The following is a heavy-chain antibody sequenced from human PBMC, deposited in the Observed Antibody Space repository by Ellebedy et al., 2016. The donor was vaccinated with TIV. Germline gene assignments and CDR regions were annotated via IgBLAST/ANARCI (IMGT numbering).Heavy chain of an antibody. Sequence: MPSETLSLTCTVSGGSISPYYWSWIRQPPGKGLEWIGEINHSGSTNYNPSLKSRVTISVDTSKNQFSLKLSSVTAADTAVYYCAREDTAMVTDYWGQGTLVTVSS. CDR3: AREDTAMVTDY. CDR1: GGSISPYY. V-gene: IGHV4-34*01. CDR2: INHSGST. D-gene: IGHD5-18*01. J-gene: IGHJ4*02.